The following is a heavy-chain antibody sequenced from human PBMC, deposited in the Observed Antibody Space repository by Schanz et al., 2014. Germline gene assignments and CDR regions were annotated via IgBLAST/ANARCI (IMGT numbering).Heavy chain of an antibody. V-gene: IGHV3-30*04. CDR1: GFTFSSYT. CDR3: ARVRPIYGSGAMGY. D-gene: IGHD3-10*01. Sequence: QVQLVESGGGVVQPGRSLRLSCAASGFTFSSYTMHWVRQDPGTGLEWVAVISYDGTNKYYADSVKGRFTISRDNSKNTLYLQMNSLRAEDTAVYYCARVRPIYGSGAMGYWGQGTLVTVSS. CDR2: ISYDGTNK. J-gene: IGHJ4*02.